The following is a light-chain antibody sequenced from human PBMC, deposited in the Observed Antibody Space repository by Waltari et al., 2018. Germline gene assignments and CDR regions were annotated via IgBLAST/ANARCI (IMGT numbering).Light chain of an antibody. CDR1: QGISSA. V-gene: IGKV1-13*02. CDR2: DAS. J-gene: IGKJ2*01. CDR3: QQFNSYPYT. Sequence: AIQLTQSPSSLSASVGDRVTITCRASQGISSALAWYQQKPGKTPKLLIYDASSLESGVPSRFSCSGSGTDFTLTISSLQPEDFATYYCQQFNSYPYTFGQGTKLEIK.